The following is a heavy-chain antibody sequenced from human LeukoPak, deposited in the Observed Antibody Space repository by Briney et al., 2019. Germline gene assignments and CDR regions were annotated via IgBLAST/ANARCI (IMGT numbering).Heavy chain of an antibody. V-gene: IGHV3-21*01. D-gene: IGHD3-10*01. J-gene: IGHJ5*02. CDR2: ISSSSSYI. Sequence: GGSLRLSCAASGFTFSSYSMNWVRQAPGKGLEWVSSISSSSSYIYYADSVKGRFTISRENAKNSLYLQMNSLRAEDTAVYYCAMDYYGSGSYYRNWFDPWGQGTLVTVSS. CDR3: AMDYYGSGSYYRNWFDP. CDR1: GFTFSSYS.